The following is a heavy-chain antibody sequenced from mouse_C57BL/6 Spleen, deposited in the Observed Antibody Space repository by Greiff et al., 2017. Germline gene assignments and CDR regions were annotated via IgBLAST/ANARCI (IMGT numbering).Heavy chain of an antibody. CDR2: IYPGSGST. V-gene: IGHV1-55*01. D-gene: IGHD1-1*01. Sequence: QVQLQQPGAELVKPGASVKMSCKASGYTFTSYWITWVKQRPGQGLEWIGDIYPGSGSTNYNEKFKSKATLTVDTSSSTAYMRLSSLASEDSAVYYCAREGFITTNAMDYWGQGTSVTVSS. CDR3: AREGFITTNAMDY. J-gene: IGHJ4*01. CDR1: GYTFTSYW.